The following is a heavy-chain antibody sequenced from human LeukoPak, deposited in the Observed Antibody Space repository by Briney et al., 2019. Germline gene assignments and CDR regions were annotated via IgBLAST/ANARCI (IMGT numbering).Heavy chain of an antibody. CDR1: GGTFSSYA. D-gene: IGHD6-19*01. CDR2: IIPIFGTA. V-gene: IGHV1-69*13. J-gene: IGHJ5*02. CDR3: ARIAVAGAWFDP. Sequence: SVKVSCKASGGTFSSYAISWVRQAPGQGLEWMGGIIPIFGTANYAQKFQGRVTITADESTSTAYMELSSLRSEDTAVYYCARIAVAGAWFDPWGQGTLVTVSS.